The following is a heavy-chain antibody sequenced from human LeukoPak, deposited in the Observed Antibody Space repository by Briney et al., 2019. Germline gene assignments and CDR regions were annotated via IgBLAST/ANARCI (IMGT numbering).Heavy chain of an antibody. Sequence: GGSLRLSCAASGFAFSNFAMSWVRQAPEKGLEWVSAMSGSGDGTYYADSVKGRFTISRDNSKNTLYLQMNSLRAEDTAVYYCAKVVTCSSTSCPNGDWGQGTLVIVSS. CDR2: MSGSGDGT. D-gene: IGHD2-2*01. V-gene: IGHV3-23*01. CDR3: AKVVTCSSTSCPNGD. J-gene: IGHJ4*02. CDR1: GFAFSNFA.